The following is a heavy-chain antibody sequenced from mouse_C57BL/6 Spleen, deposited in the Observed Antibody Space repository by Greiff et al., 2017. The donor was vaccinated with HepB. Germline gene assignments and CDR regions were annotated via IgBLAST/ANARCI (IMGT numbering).Heavy chain of an antibody. CDR1: GFTFSSYG. CDR3: ARQGVWSYYFDY. V-gene: IGHV5-6*01. J-gene: IGHJ2*01. CDR2: ISSGGSYT. Sequence: EVMLVDSGGDLVKPGGSLKLSCAASGFTFSSYGMSWVRQTPDKRLEWVATISSGGSYTYYPDSVKGRFTISRDNAKNTLYLQMSSLKSEDTAMYYCARQGVWSYYFDYWGQGTTLTVSS. D-gene: IGHD2-10*02.